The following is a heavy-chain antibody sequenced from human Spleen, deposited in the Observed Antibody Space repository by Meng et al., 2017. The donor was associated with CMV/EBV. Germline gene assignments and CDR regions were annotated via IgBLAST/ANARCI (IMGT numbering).Heavy chain of an antibody. D-gene: IGHD3-10*01. CDR3: ARDFRLWFGELSNWFDP. CDR2: INADNGNT. V-gene: IGHV1-3*01. J-gene: IGHJ5*02. Sequence: YTFTSYAMHWVRQAPGQRLEWMGWINADNGNTKYSQKFQGRVTITRDTSASTAYMELSSLRSEDTAVYYCARDFRLWFGELSNWFDPWGQGTLVTVSS. CDR1: YTFTSYA.